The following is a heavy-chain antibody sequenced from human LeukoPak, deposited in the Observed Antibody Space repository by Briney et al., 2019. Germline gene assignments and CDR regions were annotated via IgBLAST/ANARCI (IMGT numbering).Heavy chain of an antibody. V-gene: IGHV3-23*01. CDR2: ISGSGGST. J-gene: IGHJ4*02. Sequence: GGSLRLSCAGSGFTFSDFWMTWVRQTPGKGLEWVSAISGSGGSTYYADSVKGRFTISRDNSKNTLYLQMNSLRAEDTAVYYCARDTLDILTGYPAIGYWGQGTLVTVSS. D-gene: IGHD3-9*01. CDR3: ARDTLDILTGYPAIGY. CDR1: GFTFSDFW.